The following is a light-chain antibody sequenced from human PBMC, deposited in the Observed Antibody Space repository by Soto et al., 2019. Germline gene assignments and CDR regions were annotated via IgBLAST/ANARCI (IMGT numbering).Light chain of an antibody. Sequence: QFALTQPRSVSGSPGQSVTISCTGISSDVGGYNDVSWYQQHPSKAPKLMIYDVTKRPSGVPDRFSGSKSGNTASLTISGLQAEDEADYYCCSYAGSYTYVFGIGTKVTVL. CDR1: SSDVGGYND. CDR2: DVT. CDR3: CSYAGSYTYV. V-gene: IGLV2-11*01. J-gene: IGLJ1*01.